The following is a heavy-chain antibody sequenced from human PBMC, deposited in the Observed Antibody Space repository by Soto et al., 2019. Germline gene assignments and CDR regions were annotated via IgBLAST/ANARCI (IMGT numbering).Heavy chain of an antibody. CDR1: GFTFSGYW. Sequence: PGGSLRLSCEASGFTFSGYWMSWVRQAPGKGLEWVADIKHDGSVQYYVDSVKGRCTISRDNAKKLLYLQMNGLRAEDTALFYCARAPYSNAWFRFDLWGEGTLVPVSS. CDR2: IKHDGSVQ. J-gene: IGHJ4*02. CDR3: ARAPYSNAWFRFDL. V-gene: IGHV3-7*03. D-gene: IGHD4-4*01.